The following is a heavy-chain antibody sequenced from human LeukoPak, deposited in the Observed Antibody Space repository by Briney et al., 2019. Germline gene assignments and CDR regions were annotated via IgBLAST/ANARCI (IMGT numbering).Heavy chain of an antibody. CDR3: AKAAYCSITTCYRYYYYYMDV. CDR1: GFTFDDYA. J-gene: IGHJ6*03. D-gene: IGHD2-2*01. V-gene: IGHV3-43*02. Sequence: GGSLRLSCAASGFTFDDYATHWVRQAPGKGLEWISLISGDGSTFYADSVKGRVIISRDNSKNSLYLQMNSLRAEDAALYYCAKAAYCSITTCYRYYYYYMDVWGKGTTVTVSS. CDR2: ISGDGST.